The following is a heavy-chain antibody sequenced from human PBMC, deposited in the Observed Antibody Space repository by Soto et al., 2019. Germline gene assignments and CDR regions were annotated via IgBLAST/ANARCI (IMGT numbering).Heavy chain of an antibody. CDR3: ARRDPTGPFDY. CDR2: IYYSGST. Sequence: PSETLSLTCTVSGGSISSYYWSWIRQPPGKGLEWIGYIYYSGSTNYNPSLKSRVTISVDTSKNQFSLKLSSVTAADTAVYYCARRDPTGPFDYWGQGTLVTVSS. J-gene: IGHJ4*02. CDR1: GGSISSYY. V-gene: IGHV4-59*01. D-gene: IGHD2-8*02.